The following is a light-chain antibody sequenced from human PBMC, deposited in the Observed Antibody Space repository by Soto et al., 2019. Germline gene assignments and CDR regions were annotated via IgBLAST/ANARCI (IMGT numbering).Light chain of an antibody. J-gene: IGLJ1*01. CDR2: EGS. CDR1: SRDGGGYNY. Sequence: QSALTQPASVSGSPGQSFTISCTGTSRDGGGYNYVSWYQQHPGKAPKLMIYEGSNRPSGVSNRFSGYKSGNTASLTISGFQADDEADYYCSSYTSSSTPYVFGTGTKLTVL. V-gene: IGLV2-14*01. CDR3: SSYTSSSTPYV.